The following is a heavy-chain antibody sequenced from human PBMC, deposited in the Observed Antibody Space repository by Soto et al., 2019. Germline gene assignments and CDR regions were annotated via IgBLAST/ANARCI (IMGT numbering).Heavy chain of an antibody. CDR2: IYTSGST. V-gene: IGHV4-4*07. Sequence: PSETLSLICTVSGAFISGYYWSWIRQPAGKGLEWIGRIYTSGSTKYSPSLKSRATMSVDTSKKQFSLKLNSVTAADTAVYYCARESTVAGTDNWFDSWGQGTLVTVSS. CDR3: ARESTVAGTDNWFDS. D-gene: IGHD6-13*01. J-gene: IGHJ5*01. CDR1: GAFISGYY.